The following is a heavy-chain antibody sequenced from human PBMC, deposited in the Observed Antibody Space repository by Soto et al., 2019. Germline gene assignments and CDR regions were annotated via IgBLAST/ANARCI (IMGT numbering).Heavy chain of an antibody. V-gene: IGHV1-18*04. D-gene: IGHD2-15*01. CDR2: INTYDGDT. CDR1: GYTFTGYG. J-gene: IGHJ4*02. CDR3: ARDDCVSSSCYIAN. Sequence: QVQLVQSGAEVREPGASVKVSCKASGYTFTGYGINWVRQAPGQGLEWMGWINTYDGDTKYAQKIQGRVTMATDTSTSTVYMELRSLRPDDTAMYDWARDDCVSSSCYIANWGQGTLVTVSS.